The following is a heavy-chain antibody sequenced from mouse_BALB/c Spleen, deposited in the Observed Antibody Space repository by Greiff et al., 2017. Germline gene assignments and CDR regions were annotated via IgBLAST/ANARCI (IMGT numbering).Heavy chain of an antibody. J-gene: IGHJ1*01. CDR3: ARGGYGSSYDFDV. CDR2: IYPGSGST. D-gene: IGHD1-1*01. Sequence: LQQPGSELVRPGASVKLSCKASGYTFTSYWMHWVKQRPGQGLEWIGNIYPGSGSTNYDEKFKSKATLTVDTSSSTAYMQLSSLTSEDSAVYYCARGGYGSSYDFDVWGAGTTVTVSS. V-gene: IGHV1S22*01. CDR1: GYTFTSYW.